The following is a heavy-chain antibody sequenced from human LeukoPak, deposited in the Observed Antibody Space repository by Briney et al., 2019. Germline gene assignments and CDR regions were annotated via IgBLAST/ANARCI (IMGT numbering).Heavy chain of an antibody. CDR3: ARDAELWFGELSGGYYYYYMDV. CDR1: GYTFTSYY. D-gene: IGHD3-10*01. CDR2: INPSGGST. J-gene: IGHJ6*03. Sequence: ASVKVSCKASGYTFTSYYMHWVRQAPGQGLEWMGIINPSGGSTSYVQKFQGRVTMTRDTSTSTDYMGLSSLRSEDTAVYYCARDAELWFGELSGGYYYYYMDVWGKGTTVTVSS. V-gene: IGHV1-46*01.